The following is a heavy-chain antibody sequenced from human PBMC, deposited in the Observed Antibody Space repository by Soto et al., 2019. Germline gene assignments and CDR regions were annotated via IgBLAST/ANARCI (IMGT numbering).Heavy chain of an antibody. J-gene: IGHJ4*02. V-gene: IGHV2-5*02. CDR3: ATLTADF. CDR1: GFSLTTGVG. Sequence: ITLEESGPTLVKPTETLTLTCTFSGFSLTTGVGAGWVRQPPGKALEWLALVYWDDDKHYTPSLMSRLTITKDISKGQVVLTMTNMDPVDTGTYYCATLTADFWGAGTLVTVSS. CDR2: VYWDDDK.